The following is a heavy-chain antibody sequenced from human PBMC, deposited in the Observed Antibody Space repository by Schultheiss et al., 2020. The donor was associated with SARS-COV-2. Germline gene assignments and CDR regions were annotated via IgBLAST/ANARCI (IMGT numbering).Heavy chain of an antibody. CDR3: SRGAHYHGMAV. V-gene: IGHV4-34*01. Sequence: SQTLSLTCAVYGGSFSGYYWSWIRQPPGKGLEWIGEINHSGSTYYNPSLKSRVTISVDRSKNQFSLKVSSVTAADTAVYYCSRGAHYHGMAVWGQGTTVTVSS. D-gene: IGHD3-10*01. CDR2: INHSGST. J-gene: IGHJ6*02. CDR1: GGSFSGYY.